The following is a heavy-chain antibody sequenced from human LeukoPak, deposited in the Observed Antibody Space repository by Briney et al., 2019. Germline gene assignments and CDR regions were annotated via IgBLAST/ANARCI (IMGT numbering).Heavy chain of an antibody. Sequence: SETLSLTCTVSGGSISSSSYYWGWIRQPPGKGLEWIGSIYYSGSTYYNPSLKSRVTISVDTSKNQFSLKLSSVTAADTAAYYCARDPRYYYDSSGYAWGQGTLVTVSS. CDR2: IYYSGST. V-gene: IGHV4-39*07. D-gene: IGHD3-22*01. J-gene: IGHJ5*02. CDR3: ARDPRYYYDSSGYA. CDR1: GGSISSSSYY.